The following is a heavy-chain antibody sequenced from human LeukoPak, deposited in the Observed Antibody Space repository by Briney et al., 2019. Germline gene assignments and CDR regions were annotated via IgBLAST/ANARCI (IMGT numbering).Heavy chain of an antibody. CDR3: ARVQLPRFDP. Sequence: PETLSLTCTVSGGSISSSSYYWGWIRQPPGKGLEWIGSIYYSGSTYYNPSLKSRATISVDTSKNQFSLKLSSVTAADTAVYYGARVQLPRFDPWGQGTLVTVSS. V-gene: IGHV4-39*01. J-gene: IGHJ5*02. CDR2: IYYSGST. D-gene: IGHD2-2*01. CDR1: GGSISSSSYY.